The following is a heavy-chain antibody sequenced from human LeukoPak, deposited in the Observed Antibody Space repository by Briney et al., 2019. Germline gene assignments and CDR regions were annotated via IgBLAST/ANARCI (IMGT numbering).Heavy chain of an antibody. Sequence: PGGSLRLSCAASGFTFSSYWMSWVRQAPGKGLEWVANIKQDGSEKYYVDSVKGRFTISRDNAKNSLYLQMNSLRAEDTAVYYCARGPHSALDTDDAFDIWGQGTMVTVFS. CDR3: ARGPHSALDTDDAFDI. J-gene: IGHJ3*02. D-gene: IGHD5-18*01. V-gene: IGHV3-7*01. CDR1: GFTFSSYW. CDR2: IKQDGSEK.